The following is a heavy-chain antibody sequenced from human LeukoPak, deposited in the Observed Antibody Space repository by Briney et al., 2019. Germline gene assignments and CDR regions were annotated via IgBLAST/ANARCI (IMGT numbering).Heavy chain of an antibody. CDR2: ISAYNGNT. J-gene: IGHJ4*02. D-gene: IGHD3-22*01. CDR3: ARVLEYYYDRSGHPDY. CDR1: GYTFTSYG. V-gene: IGHV1-18*01. Sequence: ASVKVSCKASGYTFTSYGISWVRQAPGQGLEWMGWISAYNGNTNYAQKLQGRVTMTTDTSTSTAYMELRSLRSDDTAVYYCARVLEYYYDRSGHPDYWGQGTLVTVSS.